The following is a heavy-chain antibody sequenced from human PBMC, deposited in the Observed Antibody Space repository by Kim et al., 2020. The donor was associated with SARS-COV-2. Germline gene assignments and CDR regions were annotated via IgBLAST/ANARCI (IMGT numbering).Heavy chain of an antibody. CDR1: GYPFSIYD. J-gene: IGHJ4*02. Sequence: ASVKVSCKVSGYPFSIYDINWVRQVPGQKFEWMGWMNPNSGVTGYAQSFQGKVTMTRNTSMTTAYMDLASLTSDDTAVYYCVRGRQWPSYYFDSWGQGTL. V-gene: IGHV1-8*01. CDR2: MNPNSGVT. CDR3: VRGRQWPSYYFDS. D-gene: IGHD6-19*01.